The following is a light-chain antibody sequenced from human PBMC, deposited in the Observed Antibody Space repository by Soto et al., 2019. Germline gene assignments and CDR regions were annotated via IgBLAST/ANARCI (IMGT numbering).Light chain of an antibody. Sequence: VLTQSPGTLSLSPGERATLSCRASRSVASKYFAWYQQKPGRAPRLLIYGASTRATGIPDRFSGSVSGTDFTLNVSRLESEDFAVYFCQHELTFGPGTKV. CDR2: GAS. CDR1: RSVASKY. J-gene: IGKJ3*01. V-gene: IGKV3-20*01. CDR3: QHELT.